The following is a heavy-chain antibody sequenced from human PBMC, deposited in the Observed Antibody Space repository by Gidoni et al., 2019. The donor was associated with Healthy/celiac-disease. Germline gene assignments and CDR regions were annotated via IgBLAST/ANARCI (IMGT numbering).Heavy chain of an antibody. V-gene: IGHV3-21*01. J-gene: IGHJ6*02. CDR1: GFTFSSHS. CDR2: ISSSSSYI. D-gene: IGHD1-26*01. CDR3: ASGGCGAGPLCYYYYYGMDV. Sequence: EVQLVESGGGLVKPGGSLRLSCAASGFTFSSHSMNWVRQAPGKGLEWVSSISSSSSYIYYADSVKGRFTISRDNAKNSLYLQMNSLRAEDTAVYYCASGGCGAGPLCYYYYYGMDVWGQGTTVTVSS.